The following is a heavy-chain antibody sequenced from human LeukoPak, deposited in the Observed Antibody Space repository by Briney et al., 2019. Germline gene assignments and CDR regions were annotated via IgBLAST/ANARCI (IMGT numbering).Heavy chain of an antibody. V-gene: IGHV4-59*01. CDR3: AINYDSSGYLDY. D-gene: IGHD3-22*01. CDR2: IYYSGST. CDR1: GGSISSYY. Sequence: SETLSLTCTVSGGSISSYYWSWIRQPPGKGLEWIGYIYYSGSTNYNPSLKSRVTISVDTSKNQFSLKLSSVTAADTAVYYCAINYDSSGYLDYWGQGTLVTVSS. J-gene: IGHJ4*02.